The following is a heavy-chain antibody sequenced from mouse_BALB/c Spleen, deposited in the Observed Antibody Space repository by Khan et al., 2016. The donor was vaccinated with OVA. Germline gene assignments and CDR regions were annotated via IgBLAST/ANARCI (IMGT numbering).Heavy chain of an antibody. V-gene: IGHV1-26*01. Sequence: EVQLQESGPGLVKPGASVKISCKASGYSFTVYYMSWVKQSHGKSPEWIGRVNPNNGNTNYNQKFKDKAILTVDKSSNTAYMELRSLTSEDSAVYYCARGYDFFAYWGQGTLVTVSA. CDR2: VNPNNGNT. CDR3: ARGYDFFAY. CDR1: GYSFTVYY. D-gene: IGHD2-14*01. J-gene: IGHJ3*01.